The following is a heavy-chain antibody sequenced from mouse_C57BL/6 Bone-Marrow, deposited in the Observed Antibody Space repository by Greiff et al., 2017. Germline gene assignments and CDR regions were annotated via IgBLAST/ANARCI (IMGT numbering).Heavy chain of an antibody. V-gene: IGHV1-22*01. J-gene: IGHJ4*01. CDR3: ANDLLWLRRYYYAMDI. CDR1: GYTFTDYN. Sequence: EVQLQQSGPELVKPGASVKMSCKASGYTFTDYNMHWVKQSHGKSLEWIGYINPNNGGNSYNQKFKGKATLTVNKSSSTAYMELRSLTSEDSAVYYCANDLLWLRRYYYAMDIWCQGTSVSVSS. D-gene: IGHD2-2*01. CDR2: INPNNGGN.